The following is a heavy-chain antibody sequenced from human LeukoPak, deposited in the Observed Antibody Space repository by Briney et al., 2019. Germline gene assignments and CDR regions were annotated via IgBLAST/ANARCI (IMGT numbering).Heavy chain of an antibody. CDR2: LNPNSGNT. D-gene: IGHD3-22*01. V-gene: IGHV1-8*01. CDR1: GYTFTSYD. CDR3: AREGYYDSSGYYSRSFY. Sequence: ASVKVSCKASGYTFTSYDINWVRQATGQGLEWMGWLNPNSGNTGYAQKFQGRVTMTRNTSISTAYMELSSLRSEDTAVYYCAREGYYDSSGYYSRSFYWGQGTLVTVSS. J-gene: IGHJ4*02.